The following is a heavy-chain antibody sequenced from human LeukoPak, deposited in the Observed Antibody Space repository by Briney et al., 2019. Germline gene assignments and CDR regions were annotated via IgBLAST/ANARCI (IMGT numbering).Heavy chain of an antibody. Sequence: GMSLRLSCAASGFTFNVYGIHWVRQAPGKGLEWVAVIWNDGSNKYYADSVKGRFTISRDNSKDTLYLQMNILRVEDTAVYYCARAVGPFDYWGQGTLVSVSS. V-gene: IGHV3-33*01. CDR3: ARAVGPFDY. CDR1: GFTFNVYG. D-gene: IGHD3-16*01. CDR2: IWNDGSNK. J-gene: IGHJ4*02.